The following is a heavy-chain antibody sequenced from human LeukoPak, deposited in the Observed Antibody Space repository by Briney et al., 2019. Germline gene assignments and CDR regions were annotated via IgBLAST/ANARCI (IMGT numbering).Heavy chain of an antibody. D-gene: IGHD3-10*01. V-gene: IGHV5-51*01. CDR2: HYPGDSDA. J-gene: IGHJ5*02. Sequence: GESLRISCKASGYSFTNYWIGWVRQMPGKGLEWMGIHYPGDSDARYSPSFQGQVTISVDKSISNAYLQWSSLKASDTAMYYCARQRFTMRAYAGNWFDPWGQGTLVTVSS. CDR1: GYSFTNYW. CDR3: ARQRFTMRAYAGNWFDP.